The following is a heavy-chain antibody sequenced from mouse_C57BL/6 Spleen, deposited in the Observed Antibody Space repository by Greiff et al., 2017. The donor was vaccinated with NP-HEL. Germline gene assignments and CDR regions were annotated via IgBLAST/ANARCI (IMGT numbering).Heavy chain of an antibody. CDR3: ARGDYDEYYYAMDY. D-gene: IGHD2-4*01. Sequence: QVQLQQPGAELVKPGASVKLSCKASGYTFTSYWKHWVKQRPGRGLEWIGRIDPNSGGTKYNEKFKSKATLTVDKPSSTAYMQLSSLTSEDSAVYYCARGDYDEYYYAMDYWGQGTSVTVSS. CDR2: IDPNSGGT. J-gene: IGHJ4*01. CDR1: GYTFTSYW. V-gene: IGHV1-72*01.